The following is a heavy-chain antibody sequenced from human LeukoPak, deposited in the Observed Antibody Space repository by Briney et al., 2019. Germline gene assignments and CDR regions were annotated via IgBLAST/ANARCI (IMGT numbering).Heavy chain of an antibody. CDR2: ITSGGTT. D-gene: IGHD2-15*01. J-gene: IGHJ4*02. V-gene: IGHV3-23*01. CDR3: ATRYCSGGSCYAFDY. CDR1: GFTFSTYA. Sequence: PGGSLRLSCAASGFTFSTYAMSWVRQAPGKGLEWVSAITSGGTTNYADYVKGRFTISRENSKNTLYLQMNSLRAEDTAVYYCATRYCSGGSCYAFDYWGQGTLVAVSS.